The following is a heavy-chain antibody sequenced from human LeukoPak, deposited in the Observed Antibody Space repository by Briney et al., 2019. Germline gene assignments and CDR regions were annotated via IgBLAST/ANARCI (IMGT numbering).Heavy chain of an antibody. CDR2: IYYSGST. D-gene: IGHD6-6*01. J-gene: IGHJ4*02. CDR1: GGSISSYY. Sequence: AETLSLTCTVSGGSISSYYWSWIRQPPGKGLEWIGYIYYSGSTNYNPSLKSRVTISVDTSKNQFSLKLSSVTAADTAVYYCARDVAARDFDYWGQGTLVTVSS. V-gene: IGHV4-59*12. CDR3: ARDVAARDFDY.